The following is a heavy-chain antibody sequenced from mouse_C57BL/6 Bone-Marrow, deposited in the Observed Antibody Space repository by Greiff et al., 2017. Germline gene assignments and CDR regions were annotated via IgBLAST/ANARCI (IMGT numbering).Heavy chain of an antibody. CDR2: LDPEDGDT. CDR1: GFNIKDYY. J-gene: IGHJ3*01. Sequence: VQLQQSGAELVRPGASVKLSCTASGFNIKDYYMHWVKQRPEKGLEWIGRLDPEDGDTESAPKFQGKATMTADTSSNTAYLQLSSLTSEDTAVYYCTTAAPFAYWGQGTLVTVSA. D-gene: IGHD3-3*01. V-gene: IGHV14-1*01. CDR3: TTAAPFAY.